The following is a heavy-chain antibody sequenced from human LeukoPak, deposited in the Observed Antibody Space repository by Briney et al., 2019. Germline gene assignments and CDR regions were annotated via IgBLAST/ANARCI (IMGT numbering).Heavy chain of an antibody. D-gene: IGHD5-18*01. J-gene: IGHJ5*02. CDR1: GFTFSSYW. Sequence: GGSLRLSCAASGFTFSSYWMHWVRQAPGKGLVWVSRINSDGSSTSYADSVKGRFTISRDNAKNTLYLQMNSLRAEDTAVYYCARGLDLYPGYSYGQNWFDPWGQGTLVTVSS. CDR2: INSDGSST. CDR3: ARGLDLYPGYSYGQNWFDP. V-gene: IGHV3-74*01.